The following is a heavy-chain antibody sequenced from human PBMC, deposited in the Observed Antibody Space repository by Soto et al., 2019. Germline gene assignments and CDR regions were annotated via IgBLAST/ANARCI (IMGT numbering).Heavy chain of an antibody. D-gene: IGHD1-26*01. Sequence: GRSMRLSYAASGFTFSSHGMHWVRQVPGKGLVWVSRIHSDGSSTTYADSVMGRSTISRDNAKNTLYLQMASLRAEDTAVYYSARGDVGAFDLWGQGTMVTVSS. J-gene: IGHJ3*01. CDR2: IHSDGSST. CDR1: GFTFSSHG. CDR3: ARGDVGAFDL. V-gene: IGHV3-74*03.